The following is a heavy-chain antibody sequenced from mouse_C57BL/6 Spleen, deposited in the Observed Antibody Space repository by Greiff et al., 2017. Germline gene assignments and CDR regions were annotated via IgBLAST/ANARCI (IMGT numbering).Heavy chain of an antibody. CDR3: ARRYGNYLAWCAN. D-gene: IGHD2-1*01. CDR1: GYSFTDYN. V-gene: IGHV1-39*01. CDR2: INPNYGTP. J-gene: IGHJ3*01. Sequence: EVKLMESGPELVKPGASVTISCKASGYSFTDYNMNWVKQSNGKSLEWIGVINPNYGTPSYSQKFKGKATLTVDQSSSTAYMQLNSLTSEDSAVYYCARRYGNYLAWCANGGEGTLVTVAA.